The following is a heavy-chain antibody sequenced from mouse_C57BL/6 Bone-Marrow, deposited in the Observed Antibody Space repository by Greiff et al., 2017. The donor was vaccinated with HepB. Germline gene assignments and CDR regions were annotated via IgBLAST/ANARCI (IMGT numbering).Heavy chain of an antibody. Sequence: EVKVVESGGGLVQSGRSLRLSCATSGFTFSDFYMEWVRQAPGKGLEWIAASRNKANDYTTEYSASVKGRFIVSRDTSQSILYLQMNALRAEDTAIYYCASDAYYYGYFDYWGQGTTLTVSS. CDR3: ASDAYYYGYFDY. CDR2: SRNKANDYTT. CDR1: GFTFSDFY. V-gene: IGHV7-1*01. J-gene: IGHJ2*01. D-gene: IGHD1-1*01.